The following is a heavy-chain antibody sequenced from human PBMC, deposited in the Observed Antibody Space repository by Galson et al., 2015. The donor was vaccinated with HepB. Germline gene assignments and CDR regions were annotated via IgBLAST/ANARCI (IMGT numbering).Heavy chain of an antibody. Sequence: SLRLSCAASGFTFSSYAMSWVRQAPGKGLEWVSAISGSGGSTYYADSVKGRFTISRDNSKNTLYLQMNSLRAEDTAVYYCAKEGVVVPAAMPVGGYFDYWGQGTLVTVSS. CDR2: ISGSGGST. J-gene: IGHJ4*02. CDR1: GFTFSSYA. CDR3: AKEGVVVPAAMPVGGYFDY. D-gene: IGHD2-2*01. V-gene: IGHV3-23*01.